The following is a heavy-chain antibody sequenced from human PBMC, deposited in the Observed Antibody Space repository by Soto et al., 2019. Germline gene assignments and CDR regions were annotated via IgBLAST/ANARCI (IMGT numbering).Heavy chain of an antibody. D-gene: IGHD3-10*01. CDR1: GGSISSSSYY. V-gene: IGHV4-39*01. Sequence: PSETLSLTCTVSGGSISSSSYYWGWIRQPPGKGLEWIGSIYPSGSTNYNPSLKSRVIVSLDTSKNQFSLKLSSVTAADTAVYYCARHSPLPTMVRGVTHYYGMDVWGQGTTVTVSS. J-gene: IGHJ6*02. CDR3: ARHSPLPTMVRGVTHYYGMDV. CDR2: IYPSGST.